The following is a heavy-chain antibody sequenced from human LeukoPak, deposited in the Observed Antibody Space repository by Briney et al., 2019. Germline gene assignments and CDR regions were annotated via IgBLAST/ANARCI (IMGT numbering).Heavy chain of an antibody. CDR3: AKGARGDTVTSIVGLNWFDP. Sequence: PGGSLRLSCAASGFTFSNYGMHWVRQAPGEGLEWVALISNDGNDKYYADSVKGRFTISRDNSKNTLYLQMNSLRAEDTAVYYCAKGARGDTVTSIVGLNWFDPWGQGTLVTVSS. V-gene: IGHV3-30*18. D-gene: IGHD4-17*01. CDR2: ISNDGNDK. J-gene: IGHJ5*02. CDR1: GFTFSNYG.